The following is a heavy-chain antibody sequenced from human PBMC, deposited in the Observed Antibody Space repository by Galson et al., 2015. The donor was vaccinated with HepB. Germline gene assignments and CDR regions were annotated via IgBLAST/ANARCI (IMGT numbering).Heavy chain of an antibody. CDR2: INSDGSST. V-gene: IGHV3-74*01. J-gene: IGHJ5*02. D-gene: IGHD6-13*01. Sequence: SLRLSCAASGFTFSSYWMHWVRQAPGKGLVWVSRINSDGSSTSYADSVKGRFTISRDNAKNTLYLQMNSLRAEDTAVYYCARELAAAGKAPPWGQGTLVTVSS. CDR1: GFTFSSYW. CDR3: ARELAAAGKAPP.